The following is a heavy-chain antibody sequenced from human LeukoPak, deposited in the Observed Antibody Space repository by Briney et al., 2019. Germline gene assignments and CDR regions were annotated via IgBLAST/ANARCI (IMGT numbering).Heavy chain of an antibody. J-gene: IGHJ6*02. CDR2: ISGISSYL. CDR3: VRDATYYYYAMDV. Sequence: GGSLRLSCAASGFTFSSYTMNWVRQAPGKGLEWVSSISGISSYLYYADSVEGRFTISRDNAKNSVYLQMNSLSAEDTAVYYCVRDATYYYYAMDVWGQGTMVTVSS. V-gene: IGHV3-21*01. CDR1: GFTFSSYT.